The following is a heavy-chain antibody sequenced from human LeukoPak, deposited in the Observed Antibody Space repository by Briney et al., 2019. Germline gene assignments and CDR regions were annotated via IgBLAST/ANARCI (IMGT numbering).Heavy chain of an antibody. J-gene: IGHJ4*02. D-gene: IGHD5-18*01. CDR3: ARGRYSYGIEFDY. CDR1: GGSFSGYY. Sequence: ASETLSLTCAVYGGSFSGYYWSWIRQPPGKGLEWIGYIYNSGSTNYNPSLKSRVTISVDTSKNQFSLKVSSVTAADTAVYYCARGRYSYGIEFDYWGQGTLVTVSS. V-gene: IGHV4-59*01. CDR2: IYNSGST.